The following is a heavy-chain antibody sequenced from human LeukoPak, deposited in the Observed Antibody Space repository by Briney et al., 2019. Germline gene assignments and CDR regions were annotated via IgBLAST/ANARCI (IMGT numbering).Heavy chain of an antibody. CDR1: GYTFTAYY. CDR3: AKTAVPGTRELDY. J-gene: IGHJ4*02. D-gene: IGHD6-19*01. CDR2: INPDTGAT. V-gene: IGHV1-2*02. Sequence: ASVKVSCKASGYTFTAYYMHWVRQAPGQGLEWMGWINPDTGATNYAQKFQGRVTMTRDTSISTAYMELSRLLSGDTAVYYCAKTAVPGTRELDYWGQGALVTVSS.